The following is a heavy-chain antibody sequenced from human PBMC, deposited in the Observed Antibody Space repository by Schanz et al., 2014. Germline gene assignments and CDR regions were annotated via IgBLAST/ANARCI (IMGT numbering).Heavy chain of an antibody. V-gene: IGHV3-48*01. J-gene: IGHJ6*02. CDR3: ARKMKLGVYGGKGHDSLDI. CDR1: GFTFSGYS. CDR2: ISSSSSTI. D-gene: IGHD4-17*01. Sequence: EVQLVESGGGLVQPGGSLRLSCAASGFTFSGYSMNWVRQAPGKGLEWVAYISSSSSTIHYADSVKGRFTISRDNAKNSLYLQMNTLRAEDTAVYYCARKMKLGVYGGKGHDSLDIWGQGTTVTVSS.